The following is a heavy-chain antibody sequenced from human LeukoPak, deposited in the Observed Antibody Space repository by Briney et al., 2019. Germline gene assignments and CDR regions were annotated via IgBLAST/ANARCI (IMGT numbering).Heavy chain of an antibody. V-gene: IGHV3-66*01. Sequence: GGSLRLSCAASGFIVSGNYMSWVRLAPGKGLEWVSVIYSGGRAYYADSVKGRFTISRDNSKNTLFLQMNSLRAEDTAVYYCARAPFRGYSTGWYRFFGYWGQGTLVTVSS. D-gene: IGHD6-19*01. CDR1: GFIVSGNY. CDR3: ARAPFRGYSTGWYRFFGY. J-gene: IGHJ4*02. CDR2: IYSGGRA.